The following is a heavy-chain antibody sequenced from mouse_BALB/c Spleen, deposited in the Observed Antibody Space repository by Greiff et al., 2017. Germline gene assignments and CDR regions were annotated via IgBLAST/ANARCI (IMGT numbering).Heavy chain of an antibody. J-gene: IGHJ2*01. CDR2: INPGSGGT. D-gene: IGHD1-1*01. CDR1: GYAFTNYL. Sequence: QVQLQQSGAELVRPGTSVKVSCKASGYAFTNYLIEWVKQRPGQGLEWIGVINPGSGGTNYNEKFKGKATLTADKSSSTAYMQLSSLTSDDSAVYFCARSDYYGYYFDYWGQGTTITVSS. CDR3: ARSDYYGYYFDY. V-gene: IGHV1-54*01.